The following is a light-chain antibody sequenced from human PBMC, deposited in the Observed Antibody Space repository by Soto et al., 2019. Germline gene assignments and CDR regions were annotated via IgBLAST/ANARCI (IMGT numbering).Light chain of an antibody. V-gene: IGLV2-18*01. CDR2: EVN. J-gene: IGLJ1*01. CDR3: ILYISASTYV. Sequence: SALTQPHSESGSPGQSVTISCTGTSXDVGSYNRLSWYQQPPGTAPKLIMYEVNTRPSGAPDRFSGSKSGSTASLTISGLQAEDEADYYCILYISASTYVFGTWLKVTVL. CDR1: SXDVGSYNR.